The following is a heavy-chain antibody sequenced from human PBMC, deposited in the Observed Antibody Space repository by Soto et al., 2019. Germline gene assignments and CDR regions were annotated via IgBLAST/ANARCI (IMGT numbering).Heavy chain of an antibody. CDR3: ARALLNWNYGRRFDP. CDR1: GFTFSSYW. Sequence: GGSLRLSCAASGFTFSSYWMSWVRQAPGKGLEWVANIKQDGSEKYYVDSVKGRFTISRDNAKNSLYLQMNSLRAEDTAVYYCARALLNWNYGRRFDPWGQGTLVTVSS. CDR2: IKQDGSEK. D-gene: IGHD1-7*01. J-gene: IGHJ5*02. V-gene: IGHV3-7*04.